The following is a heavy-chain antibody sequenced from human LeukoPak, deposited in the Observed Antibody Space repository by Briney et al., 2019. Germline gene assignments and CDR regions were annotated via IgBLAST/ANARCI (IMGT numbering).Heavy chain of an antibody. CDR3: ARQTGCIHAFDI. CDR1: GFTFSSYS. J-gene: IGHJ3*02. D-gene: IGHD3-9*01. V-gene: IGHV3-21*01. Sequence: GGSLRLSCAASGFTFSSYSMNWVRQAPGKGLEWVSSISSSSSYIYYADSVKGRFTISRDNAKNSLYLQMNSLRAEDTAVYYCARQTGCIHAFDIWGQGTMVTVSS. CDR2: ISSSSSYI.